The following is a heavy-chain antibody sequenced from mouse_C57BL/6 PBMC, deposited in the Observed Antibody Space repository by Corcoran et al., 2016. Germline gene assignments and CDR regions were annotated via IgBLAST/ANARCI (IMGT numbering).Heavy chain of an antibody. CDR1: GYTFTTYG. CDR3: ARYDGSHWYFDV. D-gene: IGHD2-3*01. CDR2: INTYSGVP. Sequence: QIQLVQSGPELKKTGETVKISCKASGYTFTTYGMSWVKQDPGKGLKWMGWINTYSGVPTYDDDFKGRFAFSLETSASTAYLQINNLKNEDTATYFCARYDGSHWYFDVWGTGTTVTVSS. J-gene: IGHJ1*03. V-gene: IGHV9-3*01.